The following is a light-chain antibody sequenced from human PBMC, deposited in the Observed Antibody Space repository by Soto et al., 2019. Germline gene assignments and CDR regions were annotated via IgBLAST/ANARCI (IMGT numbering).Light chain of an antibody. J-gene: IGLJ1*01. CDR3: QSYDSSLSRSV. CDR2: GNS. Sequence: QSVLTQPPSVSGAPGQRVTISCTGSSSNIGAGYDVHWCQQLPGTAPKLLIYGNSNRPSGVPDRFSGSKSGTSASLAITGLQAEDEADYYCQSYDSSLSRSVFGTGTKLTVL. CDR1: SSNIGAGYD. V-gene: IGLV1-40*01.